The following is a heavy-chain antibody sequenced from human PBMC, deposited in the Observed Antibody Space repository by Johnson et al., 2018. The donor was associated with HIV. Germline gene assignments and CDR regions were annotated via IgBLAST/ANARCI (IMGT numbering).Heavy chain of an antibody. CDR3: ARDDDAFDI. CDR2: ISYDGRNQ. Sequence: QVQLAESGGGVVQPGRSLRLSCVVSGFSFSGFAMHWVRQAPDKGLDWMAVISYDGRNQQYAESVKGRFTISRDNSKNTLYLQMNSLRAEDTAVYYCARDDDAFDIWGQGTMVTVSS. V-gene: IGHV3-30*14. CDR1: GFSFSGFA. J-gene: IGHJ3*02.